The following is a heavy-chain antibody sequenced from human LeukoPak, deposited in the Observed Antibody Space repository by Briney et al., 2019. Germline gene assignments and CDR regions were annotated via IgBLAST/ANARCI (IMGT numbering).Heavy chain of an antibody. J-gene: IGHJ6*02. CDR2: IYYSGST. CDR3: ARVSSHYYGVDV. Sequence: SETLSLTCTVSGGFISSAGYYWSWIRQHPGEGLEWIGNIYYSGSTFYNPSLKSRITISVDTSKNQFSLKLSSVTAADTAVYYCARVSSHYYGVDVWGQGTTVTVSS. V-gene: IGHV4-31*03. CDR1: GGFISSAGYY.